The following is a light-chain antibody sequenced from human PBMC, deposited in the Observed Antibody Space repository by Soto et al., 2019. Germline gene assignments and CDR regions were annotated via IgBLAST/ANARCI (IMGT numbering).Light chain of an antibody. CDR2: GAS. J-gene: IGKJ1*01. Sequence: EIVLTQSPGTLSLSPGEGATLSCRASQSVSTNFFAWYQQKPGQAPRLLIYGASTRATGIPDRFSRSGSGIVFALTISRLETEDFAVYYCQQYGRSSWTFGQGTKVEIK. CDR3: QQYGRSSWT. V-gene: IGKV3-20*01. CDR1: QSVSTNF.